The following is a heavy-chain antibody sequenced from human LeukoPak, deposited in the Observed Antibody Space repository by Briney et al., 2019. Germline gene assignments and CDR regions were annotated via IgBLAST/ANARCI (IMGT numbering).Heavy chain of an antibody. J-gene: IGHJ6*02. CDR2: LIPILGIA. V-gene: IGHV1-69*04. D-gene: IGHD5-12*01. CDR1: GGTFSSYA. CDR3: ARMSSGYDKAGLYYYYGMDV. Sequence: SVKVSCKASGGTFSSYAISWVRQAPGQGLEWMGRLIPILGIANYAQKFQGRVTITADKSTSTAYMELSSLRSEDTAVYYCARMSSGYDKAGLYYYYGMDVWGQGTTVTVSS.